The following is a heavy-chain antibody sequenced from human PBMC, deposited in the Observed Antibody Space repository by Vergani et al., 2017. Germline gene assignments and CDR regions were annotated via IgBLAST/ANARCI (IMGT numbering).Heavy chain of an antibody. CDR2: ISSSGSTI. D-gene: IGHD3-9*01. CDR3: ARYDILTGYYDY. Sequence: EVQLVESGGGLVQPGGSLRLSCAASGFTFSSYEMNWVRQAPGKGLEWVSYISSSGSTIYYADSVKGRFTISRDNAKNSLYLQMNSLRAEDTAVYYCARYDILTGYYDYWGQGTLGTVSS. CDR1: GFTFSSYE. V-gene: IGHV3-48*03. J-gene: IGHJ4*02.